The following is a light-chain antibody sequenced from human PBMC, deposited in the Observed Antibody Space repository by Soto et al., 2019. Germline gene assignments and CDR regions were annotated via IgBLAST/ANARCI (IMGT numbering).Light chain of an antibody. CDR3: MQALHTPCP. V-gene: IGKV2-28*01. CDR1: QSLLHSNGYSY. J-gene: IGKJ3*01. Sequence: IGMAQSPLSLPVTPGEPASISCRSSQSLLHSNGYSYLYWYMHKPGQHQQLLIYSGSNRACGVPDRFSGSGSGTDFTLNISRVEAQDVGVYYCMQALHTPCPVGPGTNAASK. CDR2: SGS.